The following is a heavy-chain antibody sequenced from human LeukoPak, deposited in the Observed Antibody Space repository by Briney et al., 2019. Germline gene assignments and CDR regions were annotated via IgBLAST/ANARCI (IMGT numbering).Heavy chain of an antibody. J-gene: IGHJ4*02. D-gene: IGHD3-10*01. V-gene: IGHV3-30*02. CDR2: IRYDGSNK. CDR1: GFTFSSYG. CDR3: AKSKLWFGHFFDF. Sequence: GGSLRLSCAASGFTFSSYGMHWVRQAPGKGLEWVAFIRYDGSNKYYADSVKGRFTISRDNSKNTLYLQMNSLRAEDTAVYFCAKSKLWFGHFFDFWGQGALVTVSS.